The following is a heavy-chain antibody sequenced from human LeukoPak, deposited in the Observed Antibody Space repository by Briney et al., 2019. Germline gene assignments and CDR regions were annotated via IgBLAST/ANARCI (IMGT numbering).Heavy chain of an antibody. CDR3: ARATGTWGHDGFDI. CDR1: GYTFMSHG. Sequence: ASVKVSFTAYGYTFMSHGISWVRQAPGQGLEWMGWISGSSSNTNYAQRLRGRVTMTTDTSTTTAYMELRSLRSDDTAVYYCARATGTWGHDGFDIWGQGTMVTVSS. J-gene: IGHJ3*02. V-gene: IGHV1-18*01. CDR2: ISGSSSNT. D-gene: IGHD3-16*01.